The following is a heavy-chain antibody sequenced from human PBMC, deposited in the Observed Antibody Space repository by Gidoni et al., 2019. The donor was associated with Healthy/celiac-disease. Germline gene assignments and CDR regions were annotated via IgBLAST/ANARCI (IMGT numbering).Heavy chain of an antibody. V-gene: IGHV1-8*01. CDR3: ARGRCSSTSCLGWFDP. CDR1: GYTFTSDD. J-gene: IGHJ5*02. Sequence: QVQLVQSGAEVKKPGASVKVSCKASGYTFTSDDINWVRQATGQGLEWMGWMNPNSGNTGYAQKFQGRVTMTRNTSIITAYMELSSLRSEDTAVYYCARGRCSSTSCLGWFDPWGQGTLVTVSS. D-gene: IGHD2-2*01. CDR2: MNPNSGNT.